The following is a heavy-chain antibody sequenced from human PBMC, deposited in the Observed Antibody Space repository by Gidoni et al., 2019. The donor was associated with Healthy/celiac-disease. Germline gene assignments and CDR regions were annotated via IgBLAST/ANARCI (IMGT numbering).Heavy chain of an antibody. CDR3: ARAGGSSSWLDY. Sequence: QLQLQESGPGLVKPSETLSLTCTVPGGSISSSSYYWGWIRQPPGKGLEWIGSIYYSGSTYYNPSLKSRVTISVDTSKNQFSLKLSSVTAADTAVYYCARAGGSSSWLDYWGQGTLVTVSS. CDR2: IYYSGST. J-gene: IGHJ4*02. V-gene: IGHV4-39*07. D-gene: IGHD6-13*01. CDR1: GGSISSSSYY.